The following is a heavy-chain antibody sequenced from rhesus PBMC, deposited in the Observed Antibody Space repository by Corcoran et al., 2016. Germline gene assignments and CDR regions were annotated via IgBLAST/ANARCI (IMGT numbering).Heavy chain of an antibody. Sequence: QLQLQESGPGLVKPSETLSVTCAVSGGSISSSYWSWIRQAPGKGLEWIGFIYGTGGSTNYNPSLKSRVPLSVDTSKNQLSLKLSSVTTADTAVYYCARSGWYQGAFDFWGQGLRVTVSS. CDR1: GGSISSSY. J-gene: IGHJ3*01. D-gene: IGHD6-31*01. CDR3: ARSGWYQGAFDF. V-gene: IGHV4-169*01. CDR2: IYGTGGST.